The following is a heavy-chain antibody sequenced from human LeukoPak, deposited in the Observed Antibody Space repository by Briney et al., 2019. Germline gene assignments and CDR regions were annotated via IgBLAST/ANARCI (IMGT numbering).Heavy chain of an antibody. Sequence: TGGSLRLSCAASGFTFNVYSMNWVRQAPGKGLEWVSFISSSLDSNIYYADSVKGRFTISRDNAKNSLYLQMNSLRAEDTAVYYCARDRGYGSYLFDYWGQGTLVTVSS. CDR1: GFTFNVYS. D-gene: IGHD1-26*01. CDR2: ISSSLDSNI. V-gene: IGHV3-48*04. J-gene: IGHJ4*02. CDR3: ARDRGYGSYLFDY.